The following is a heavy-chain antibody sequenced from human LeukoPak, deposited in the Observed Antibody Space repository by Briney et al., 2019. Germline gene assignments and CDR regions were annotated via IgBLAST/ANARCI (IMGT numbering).Heavy chain of an antibody. J-gene: IGHJ4*02. CDR1: SGSISSNY. Sequence: RPSETLSLTCTVSSGSISSNYWNWIRQPPGKGLEWIGYIYYSGSTDYNPSLKSRVTISVDTSKNQFSLKLSSVTAADTAVYYCARDLGYGDPFDYWGQGTLVTVSS. D-gene: IGHD4-17*01. CDR2: IYYSGST. V-gene: IGHV4-59*01. CDR3: ARDLGYGDPFDY.